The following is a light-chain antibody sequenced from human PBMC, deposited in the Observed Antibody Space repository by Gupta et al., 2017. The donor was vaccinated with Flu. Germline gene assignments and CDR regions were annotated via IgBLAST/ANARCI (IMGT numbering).Light chain of an antibody. CDR1: SSNIESHA. CDR3: APLADRMNGLI. V-gene: IGLV1-44*01. Sequence: GSSSNIESHAVTWYQQLTGAAPHLLIYSNNQRPSGVPDRFSGSKSVPSASLALTVLPSEDAAAYYFAPLADRMNGLIFGGVTKLTVL. CDR2: SNN. J-gene: IGLJ2*01.